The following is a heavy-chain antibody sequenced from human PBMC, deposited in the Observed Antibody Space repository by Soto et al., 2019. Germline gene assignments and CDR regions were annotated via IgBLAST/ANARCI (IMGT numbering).Heavy chain of an antibody. V-gene: IGHV3-23*01. Sequence: EVKLLESGGGLVQPGGSLRLSCGVSGFTVTSNGVSWVRQAPGXXLEWVSAISPNGQGIWYADSVKGRFTISRDISRNTVFLXXDSLXAXXTXVXXXXXXXXXXRXXFHYWGQGTLVTVSS. CDR3: XXXXXXXRXXFHY. CDR2: ISPNGQGI. J-gene: IGHJ4*02. CDR1: GFTVTSNG.